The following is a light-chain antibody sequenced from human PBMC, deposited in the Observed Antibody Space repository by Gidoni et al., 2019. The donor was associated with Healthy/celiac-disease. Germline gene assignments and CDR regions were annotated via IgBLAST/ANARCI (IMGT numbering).Light chain of an antibody. Sequence: EIVMTQSPATLSVSPGERATLSCRASQSVSSNLAWYQQKPGQAPRLLIYGASTRATGIPARFRGSGSGTEFTLTISSLQSEDFAVYYCQQYNNWPPTFGKGTKVEIK. CDR3: QQYNNWPPT. J-gene: IGKJ1*01. CDR1: QSVSSN. CDR2: GAS. V-gene: IGKV3-15*01.